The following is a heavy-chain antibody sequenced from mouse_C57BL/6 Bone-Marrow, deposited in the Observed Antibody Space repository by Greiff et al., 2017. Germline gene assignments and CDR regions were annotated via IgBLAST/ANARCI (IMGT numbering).Heavy chain of an antibody. Sequence: QVQLQQPGAELVKPGASVKLSCKASGYTFTSYWMHWVKQRPGQGLEWIGMIHPNSGSTNYNEKFKSKATLTVDTSSSTAYMQLSSLTSEDSAVYYCEREGLITAVVGGQGTTLTVSS. D-gene: IGHD1-1*01. CDR3: EREGLITAVV. CDR1: GYTFTSYW. J-gene: IGHJ2*01. CDR2: IHPNSGST. V-gene: IGHV1-64*01.